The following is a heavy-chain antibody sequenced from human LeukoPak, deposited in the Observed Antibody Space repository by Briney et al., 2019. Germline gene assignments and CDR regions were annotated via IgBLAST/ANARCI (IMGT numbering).Heavy chain of an antibody. CDR1: GFTFSDYY. D-gene: IGHD1-1*01. Sequence: GGSLRLSCAASGFTFSDYYMSWIRQAPGQGLEWVSYISSSGSNIYYADSVKGRFTISRDNAKNSLYLQMNSLRAEDTTVYYCARGGVQDAFDIWGQGTMVTVSS. CDR2: ISSSGSNI. J-gene: IGHJ3*02. CDR3: ARGGVQDAFDI. V-gene: IGHV3-11*01.